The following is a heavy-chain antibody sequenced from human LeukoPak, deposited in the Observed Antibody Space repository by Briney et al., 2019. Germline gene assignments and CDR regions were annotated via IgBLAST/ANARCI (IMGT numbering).Heavy chain of an antibody. CDR3: AKDGEMATIYYFDY. D-gene: IGHD5-24*01. CDR2: ISGSSSST. CDR1: GFTFSSYV. V-gene: IGHV3-23*01. J-gene: IGHJ4*02. Sequence: GGFLRLSCAASGFTFSSYVMNWVRQAPGKGLEWVSGISGSSSSTYYADSVKGRFTISRDNSKNTLYLQMNSLRAEDTAVYYCAKDGEMATIYYFDYWGQGTLVTVSS.